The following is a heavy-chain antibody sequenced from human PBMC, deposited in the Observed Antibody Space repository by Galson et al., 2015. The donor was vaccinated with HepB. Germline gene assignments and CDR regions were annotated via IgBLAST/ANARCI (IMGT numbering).Heavy chain of an antibody. J-gene: IGHJ4*02. CDR3: ARRPPDSYGYFDY. CDR1: GFTFSSYD. V-gene: IGHV3-13*05. CDR2: IGTAGDP. Sequence: SLRLSCAASGFTFSSYDMHWVRQATGKGLEWVSAIGTAGDPYNPGSVKGRFTISRENAKNSLYLQMNSLRAGDTAVYYCARRPPDSYGYFDYWGQGTLVTVSS. D-gene: IGHD5-18*01.